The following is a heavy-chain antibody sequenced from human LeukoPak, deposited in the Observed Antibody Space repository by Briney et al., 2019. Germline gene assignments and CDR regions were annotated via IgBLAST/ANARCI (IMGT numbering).Heavy chain of an antibody. Sequence: SETLFLTCTVSGGSISSYYWSWNRQPAGKGLEWIGRIYASGSTNYNPSLKSRVTMSVDTSKNQFSLKLSSVTAADTAVYYCARGIAARLNWFDPWGQGTLVTVSS. V-gene: IGHV4-4*07. J-gene: IGHJ5*02. CDR1: GGSISSYY. D-gene: IGHD6-6*01. CDR3: ARGIAARLNWFDP. CDR2: IYASGST.